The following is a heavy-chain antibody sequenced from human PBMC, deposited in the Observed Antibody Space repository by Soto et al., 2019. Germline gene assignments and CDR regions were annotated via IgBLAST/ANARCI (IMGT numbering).Heavy chain of an antibody. D-gene: IGHD3-10*01. Sequence: EVQLLESGGGLVKPGGSLRLSCAASGFTFSTYAMSWVRQVPGKGLEWVSGVSGSGGSTNHADSVKGRFTVSRDNSKNTLYLQMDSLSAEDTAVYYCACLAWFGDPVPPFDCWGQGTVVMVSS. CDR3: ACLAWFGDPVPPFDC. J-gene: IGHJ4*02. CDR1: GFTFSTYA. CDR2: VSGSGGST. V-gene: IGHV3-23*01.